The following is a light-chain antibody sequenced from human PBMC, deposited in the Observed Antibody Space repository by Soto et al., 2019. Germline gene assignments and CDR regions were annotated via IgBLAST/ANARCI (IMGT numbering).Light chain of an antibody. J-gene: IGLJ3*02. CDR3: SSYTTSSTQV. V-gene: IGLV2-14*01. CDR2: EVS. CDR1: SRDVGYYNY. Sequence: QSALTQPASVSGSPGQSITISCTGSSRDVGYYNYVSWYQHHPGKAPKFMIYEVSNRPSGVSNRFSGSKSGNTASLAISGLQAEDEADYYCSSYTTSSTQVFGGGTKLTVL.